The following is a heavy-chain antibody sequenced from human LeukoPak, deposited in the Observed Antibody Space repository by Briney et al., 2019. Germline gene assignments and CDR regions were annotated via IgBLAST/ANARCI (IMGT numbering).Heavy chain of an antibody. J-gene: IGHJ4*02. CDR1: GFSFSTYA. D-gene: IGHD5-12*01. CDR3: AKEEWLRYIDY. Sequence: PGGSLRLSCAASGFSFSTYAMSWVRQAPGKGLEWVSAISGNGGHTYYADSVKGRFTISRDNSRNTVYLQMNSLRAEDTAAYYCAKEEWLRYIDYWGQGNLVTVSS. V-gene: IGHV3-23*01. CDR2: ISGNGGHT.